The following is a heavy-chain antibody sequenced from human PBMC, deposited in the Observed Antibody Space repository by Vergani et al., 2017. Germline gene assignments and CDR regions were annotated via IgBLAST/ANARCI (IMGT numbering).Heavy chain of an antibody. J-gene: IGHJ3*02. V-gene: IGHV1-69*01. Sequence: QVQLVQSGAGVKKPGSSVKVSCKASGGTFCSYAISWVRQAPGQGLEWMGGIIPIFGTANYAQKFQGRVTITADESTSTAYMELSSLRSEDTAVYYCASRYCSGGTCPRFAFDIWGQGTMVTVSS. CDR2: IIPIFGTA. CDR3: ASRYCSGGTCPRFAFDI. CDR1: GGTFCSYA. D-gene: IGHD2-15*01.